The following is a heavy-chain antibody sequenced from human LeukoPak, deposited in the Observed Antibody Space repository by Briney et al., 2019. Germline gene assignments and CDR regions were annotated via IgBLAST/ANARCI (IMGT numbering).Heavy chain of an antibody. CDR2: INPNSGGT. Sequence: ASVKVSCKASGYTFTGYYMHWVRQAPGQGLEWMGWINPNSGGTNYAQKFQGRVTMTRDTSISTAYMELSRLRSDDTAVYYCARDCGGSCYPYYYYYYMDVWGKGTTVTVSS. V-gene: IGHV1-2*02. D-gene: IGHD2-15*01. CDR3: ARDCGGSCYPYYYYYYMDV. CDR1: GYTFTGYY. J-gene: IGHJ6*03.